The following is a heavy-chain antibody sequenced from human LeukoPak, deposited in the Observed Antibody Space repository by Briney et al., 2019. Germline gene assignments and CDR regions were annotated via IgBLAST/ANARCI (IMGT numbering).Heavy chain of an antibody. V-gene: IGHV1-69*13. CDR1: GGTFSSYA. CDR3: ARGGSSLSWNWFDP. CDR2: TIPIFGTA. J-gene: IGHJ5*02. D-gene: IGHD3-16*01. Sequence: SVKVSCKASGGTFSSYAISWVRQAPGQGLEWMGGTIPIFGTANYAQKFQGRVTITADESTSTAYMELSSLRSEDTAVYYCARGGSSLSWNWFDPWGQGTLVTVPS.